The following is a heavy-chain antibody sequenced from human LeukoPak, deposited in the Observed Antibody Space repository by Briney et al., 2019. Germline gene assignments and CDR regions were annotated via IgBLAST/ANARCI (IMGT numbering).Heavy chain of an antibody. D-gene: IGHD5-18*01. V-gene: IGHV4-39*01. Sequence: SETLSLTCTVSGGSISSSSYYWGWIRQPPGKGLEWIATIYYSGSTYYSPSLKSRVTISVDTSKNQFSLKLSSVTAADTAVYYCARHGYSYNYYYYYMDVWGKGTTVTISS. J-gene: IGHJ6*03. CDR1: GGSISSSSYY. CDR2: IYYSGST. CDR3: ARHGYSYNYYYYYMDV.